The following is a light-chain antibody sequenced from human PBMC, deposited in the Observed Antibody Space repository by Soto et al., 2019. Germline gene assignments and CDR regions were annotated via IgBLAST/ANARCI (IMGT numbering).Light chain of an antibody. V-gene: IGKV3-20*01. J-gene: IGKJ2*01. CDR3: QQYGSSPHT. CDR1: QSVSSNY. Sequence: EIVLTQSPGTLSLSPGERATLSCRASQSVSSNYLAWYQQKPGQTPRLLIYDSSSRATGVPDRFSGSGSGTDFSLTISRLEPEDFAVYYCQQYGSSPHTFGQGT. CDR2: DSS.